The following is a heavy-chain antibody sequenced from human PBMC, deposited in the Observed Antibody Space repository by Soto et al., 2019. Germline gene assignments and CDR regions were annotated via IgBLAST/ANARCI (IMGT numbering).Heavy chain of an antibody. CDR3: ARDDSSSWYDAFDI. J-gene: IGHJ3*02. V-gene: IGHV3-7*03. Sequence: WSLRLSCAASGFTFSSYWMSWVRQAPGKGLEWVANIKQDGSEKYYVDSVKGRFTISRDNAKNSLYLQMNSLRAEDTAVYYCARDDSSSWYDAFDIWGQGTMVTV. CDR2: IKQDGSEK. CDR1: GFTFSSYW. D-gene: IGHD6-13*01.